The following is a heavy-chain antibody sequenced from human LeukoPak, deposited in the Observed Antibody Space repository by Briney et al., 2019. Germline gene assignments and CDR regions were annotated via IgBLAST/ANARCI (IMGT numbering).Heavy chain of an antibody. CDR3: VRAVVVAASYRFDP. V-gene: IGHV3-7*03. D-gene: IGHD2-15*01. Sequence: GGSLRLSCTATGFTFSHYWMSWVRQAPGKGLEWVANIKQDGSEMHYVDSVKGRSTISRDNANNSLYLQMNSLRAEDTAVYYCVRAVVVAASYRFDPWGQGTLVTVSS. J-gene: IGHJ5*02. CDR1: GFTFSHYW. CDR2: IKQDGSEM.